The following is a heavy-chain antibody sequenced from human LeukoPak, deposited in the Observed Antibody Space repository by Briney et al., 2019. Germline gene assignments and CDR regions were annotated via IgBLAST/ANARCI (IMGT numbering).Heavy chain of an antibody. CDR3: ARDFVLDGVSTLSFDY. CDR2: ISAYNGNT. D-gene: IGHD2-8*01. J-gene: IGHJ4*02. Sequence: ASVKVSCKASGYTFTSYGISWVRQAPGQGLEWMGWISAYNGNTNYAQKLQGRVTMTTDTSTSTAYMELRSLRSDDTAVYYCARDFVLDGVSTLSFDYWGQGTLVTVSS. V-gene: IGHV1-18*01. CDR1: GYTFTSYG.